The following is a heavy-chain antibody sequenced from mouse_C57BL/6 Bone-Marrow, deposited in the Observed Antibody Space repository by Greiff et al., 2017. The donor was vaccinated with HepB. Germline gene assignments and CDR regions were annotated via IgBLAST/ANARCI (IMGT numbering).Heavy chain of an antibody. J-gene: IGHJ2*01. D-gene: IGHD1-1*01. CDR3: VRDYGKGFDY. Sequence: VKDRFTISRDDSESMLYLQMNNLKTEDTAMYYCVRDYGKGFDYWGQGTTLTVSS. V-gene: IGHV10-1*01.